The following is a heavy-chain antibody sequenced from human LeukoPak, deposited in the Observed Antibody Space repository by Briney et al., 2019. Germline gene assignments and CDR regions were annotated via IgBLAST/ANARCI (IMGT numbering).Heavy chain of an antibody. CDR3: ARAGNSNLYYYCMDV. V-gene: IGHV4-39*01. Sequence: GSLRLSCAASGFTVSNAWMSWVRQPPGKGLEWIGSIYYSGSTYYNPSLKSRVTISVDTSKNQFSLKLSSVTAADTAVYYCARAGNSNLYYYCMDVWGKGTTVTVSS. CDR1: GFTVSNAW. CDR2: IYYSGST. J-gene: IGHJ6*03. D-gene: IGHD4-11*01.